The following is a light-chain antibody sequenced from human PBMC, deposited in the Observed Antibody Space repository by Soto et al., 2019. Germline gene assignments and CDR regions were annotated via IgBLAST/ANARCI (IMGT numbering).Light chain of an antibody. CDR3: QHCNNWPRT. Sequence: EIVMTQSPATLSVSPGERATLSCRASQSVSSNLAWYQQKPGQAPRLLIYRASTRATGIPARFSGSGSGTEFTLTISSLQSEDFAVYYCQHCNNWPRTFGQGTKVEIK. CDR1: QSVSSN. J-gene: IGKJ1*01. V-gene: IGKV3-15*01. CDR2: RAS.